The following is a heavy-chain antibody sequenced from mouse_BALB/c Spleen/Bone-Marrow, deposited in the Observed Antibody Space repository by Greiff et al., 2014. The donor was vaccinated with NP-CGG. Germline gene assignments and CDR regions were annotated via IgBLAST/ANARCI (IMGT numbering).Heavy chain of an antibody. CDR1: GFTFSSFG. D-gene: IGHD2-4*01. Sequence: VQLKESGGGLVQPGGSLKLSCAASGFTFSSFGMSWVRQTPDKRLELVANISSNGGFTYCADSVKGRFTISRDNAMNTLYLQMRSLKSEDTAIYYCSRGVDYSSWFAYWGQGTLVTVSA. CDR3: SRGVDYSSWFAY. J-gene: IGHJ3*01. V-gene: IGHV5-6-3*01. CDR2: ISSNGGFT.